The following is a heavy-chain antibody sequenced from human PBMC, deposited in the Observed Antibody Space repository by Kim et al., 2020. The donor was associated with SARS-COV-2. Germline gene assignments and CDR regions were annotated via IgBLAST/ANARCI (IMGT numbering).Heavy chain of an antibody. CDR1: GYTFTSYD. J-gene: IGHJ5*02. D-gene: IGHD3-3*01. V-gene: IGHV1-8*01. CDR2: MNPNSGNT. Sequence: ASVKVSCKASGYTFTSYDINWVRQATGQGLEWMGWMNPNSGNTGYAQKFQGRVTMTRNTSISTAYMELSSLRSEDTAVYYCARGPYAIFGVVSPQRRNWFDPWGQGTLVTVSS. CDR3: ARGPYAIFGVVSPQRRNWFDP.